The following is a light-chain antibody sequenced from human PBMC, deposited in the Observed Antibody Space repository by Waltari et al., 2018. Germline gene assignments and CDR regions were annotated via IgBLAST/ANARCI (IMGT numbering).Light chain of an antibody. CDR3: SSYTRRSYWV. CDR1: SSDVGFYDL. J-gene: IGLJ3*02. Sequence: QSALTQPASVSGSPGPSIPIPCTGTSSDVGFYDLFPWFQPHPGKAPKVMIYKVNNRPSGVSNRFSGSKSANTASLTISGLQAEDEADYYCSSYTRRSYWVFGGGTQLTVL. V-gene: IGLV2-14*01. CDR2: KVN.